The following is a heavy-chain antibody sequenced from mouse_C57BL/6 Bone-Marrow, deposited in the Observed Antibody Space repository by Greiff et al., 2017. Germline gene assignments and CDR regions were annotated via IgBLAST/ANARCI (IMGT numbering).Heavy chain of an antibody. V-gene: IGHV1-55*01. J-gene: IGHJ2*01. Sequence: QVQLQQPGAELVKPGASVKMSCKASGYTFTSYWITWVKQRPGQGLEWIGDIYTTSGRNNYNEKFKSKAILTVDTSSNTAYMQLSSLTSEDSAVFYCARSGPLGRSFDYWGQGTTLTVSS. CDR3: ARSGPLGRSFDY. CDR2: IYTTSGRN. CDR1: GYTFTSYW. D-gene: IGHD4-1*01.